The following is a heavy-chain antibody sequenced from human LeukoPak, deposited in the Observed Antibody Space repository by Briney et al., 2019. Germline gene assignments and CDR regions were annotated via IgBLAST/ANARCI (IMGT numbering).Heavy chain of an antibody. J-gene: IGHJ4*02. CDR3: AKVRTRFCSGGNCFNYYFDY. CDR1: GFTFSDYG. CDR2: ISYDGTNK. D-gene: IGHD2-15*01. Sequence: GGSLRLSCAASGFTFSDYGIHWVRQAPGKGLEWVAVISYDGTNKYYADSVKGRFTISRDNSKNTLYLQVNSLRAEDTAVYYCAKVRTRFCSGGNCFNYYFDYWGQGTLVTVSS. V-gene: IGHV3-30*18.